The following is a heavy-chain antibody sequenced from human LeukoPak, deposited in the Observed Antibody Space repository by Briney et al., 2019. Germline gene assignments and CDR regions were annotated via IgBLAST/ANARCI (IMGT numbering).Heavy chain of an antibody. D-gene: IGHD6-13*01. CDR2: ISGSGGST. CDR1: GFTFSSYS. V-gene: IGHV3-23*01. Sequence: GGSLRLSCAASGFTFSSYSMNWVRQAPGKGLEWVSAISGSGGSTYYADSVKGRFTISRDNSKNTLYLQMNSLRADDTAVYYCTKGGSSWSEIDSWGQGTLVTVSS. J-gene: IGHJ4*02. CDR3: TKGGSSWSEIDS.